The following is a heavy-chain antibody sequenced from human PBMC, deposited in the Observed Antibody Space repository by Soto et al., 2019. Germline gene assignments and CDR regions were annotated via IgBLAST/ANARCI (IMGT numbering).Heavy chain of an antibody. J-gene: IGHJ4*02. CDR1: GGSFSGYY. CDR3: ARGVEGAVAVIYSDY. V-gene: IGHV4-34*01. CDR2: INHSGST. Sequence: SETLSLTCAVYGGSFSGYYWSWIRQPPGKGLEWIGEINHSGSTNYNPSLKSRVTISVDTSKNQFSLKLSSVTAGEAAVYCCARGVEGAVAVIYSDYWGQETLVNVAS. D-gene: IGHD6-19*01.